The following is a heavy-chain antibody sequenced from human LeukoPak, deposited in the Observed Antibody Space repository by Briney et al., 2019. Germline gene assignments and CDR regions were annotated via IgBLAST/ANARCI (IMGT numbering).Heavy chain of an antibody. CDR2: IKQDGSEK. CDR3: VRSGWFDY. J-gene: IGHJ4*02. V-gene: IGHV3-7*01. Sequence: RSLRLSCAASGFTFSSYGMHWVRQAPGKGLEWVANIKQDGSEKHYVDSVKGRFTISRDNAKNSLYLQMNSLRAEDTAVYYCVRSGWFDYWGQGTLVTVSS. D-gene: IGHD6-19*01. CDR1: GFTFSSYG.